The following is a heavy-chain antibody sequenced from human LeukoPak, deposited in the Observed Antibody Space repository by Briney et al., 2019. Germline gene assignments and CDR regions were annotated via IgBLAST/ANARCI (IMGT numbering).Heavy chain of an antibody. CDR1: GGSINSYN. V-gene: IGHV4-59*08. CDR2: ISYNGSP. Sequence: SEILSLTCTVSGGSINSYNWNWIRQPPGKGLEWIGYISYNGSPDYNPSFKSRVTMSVDTSQGQFSLRLSSVTAADTAVYYCARFRGTSSWHQEVFDYWGQGAPVTVSS. J-gene: IGHJ4*02. D-gene: IGHD2-15*01. CDR3: ARFRGTSSWHQEVFDY.